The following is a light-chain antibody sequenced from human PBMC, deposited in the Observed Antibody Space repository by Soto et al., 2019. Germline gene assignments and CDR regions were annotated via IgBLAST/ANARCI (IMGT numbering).Light chain of an antibody. V-gene: IGKV3-20*01. CDR2: GAS. Sequence: EIVLTQSPGTLPLSPGEGATLSCRASQSVSSSYLAWYQQKPGQAPRLLIYGASSRATGIPDRFSGGGSGTDFTLTISRLEPEHFAVYYCQQYDNSPWTFGQGTKVEI. CDR1: QSVSSSY. CDR3: QQYDNSPWT. J-gene: IGKJ1*01.